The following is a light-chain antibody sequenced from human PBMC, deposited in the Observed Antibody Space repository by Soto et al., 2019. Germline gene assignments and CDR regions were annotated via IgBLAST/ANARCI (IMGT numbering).Light chain of an antibody. Sequence: QSALTQPASVSGSPGQSITISCTGTHSDIGNYNYVSWYQHLPGKAPKLMIYDVGSRPSGVSSRFSGSKSGNTASLAISVLQAEDEADYYCNSYREDHPRFYVFGTGTKVTVL. CDR3: NSYREDHPRFYV. V-gene: IGLV2-14*03. CDR2: DVG. J-gene: IGLJ1*01. CDR1: HSDIGNYNY.